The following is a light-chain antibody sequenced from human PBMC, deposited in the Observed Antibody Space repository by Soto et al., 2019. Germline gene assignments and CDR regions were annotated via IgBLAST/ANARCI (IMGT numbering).Light chain of an antibody. V-gene: IGKV3-15*01. CDR2: FAS. J-gene: IGKJ4*01. CDR3: QQYNEWPLT. CDR1: QSVSNN. Sequence: ERVMTQSPATLSVSPGEKATLSCRASQSVSNNLAWYQQKPGQAPRLLMYFASTRDTGIPARFSGSGSGTEFSITISSLQSEDFAVYYCQQYNEWPLTFGGGTKVETK.